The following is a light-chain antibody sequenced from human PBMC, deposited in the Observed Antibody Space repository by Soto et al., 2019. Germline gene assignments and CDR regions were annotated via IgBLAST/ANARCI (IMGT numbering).Light chain of an antibody. CDR2: CAS. Sequence: EIVMTQSPATLSVSPGERATLSCRASQSISSKLAWYQQKPGQAPRLLIYCASTRATGIPVRFSGSGSGTEFTLTITSLQSEDFAVYYCQEYKNWHPITFGGGTKVEIK. V-gene: IGKV3-15*01. CDR1: QSISSK. J-gene: IGKJ4*01. CDR3: QEYKNWHPIT.